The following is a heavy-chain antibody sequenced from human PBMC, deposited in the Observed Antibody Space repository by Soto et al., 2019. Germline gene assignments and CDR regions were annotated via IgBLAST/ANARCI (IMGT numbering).Heavy chain of an antibody. V-gene: IGHV4-31*03. J-gene: IGHJ4*02. D-gene: IGHD6-13*01. CDR2: LYYSGST. CDR1: GGSGSNGAYY. Sequence: QVQLQESGPGLVKPSQTLSLTCTVSGGSGSNGAYYWPWLRQHPGPGLEWIGYLYYSGSTYYKPSTYYSPSLQSRVTMSVDTSKNPFSRKLRSVTAAYTAVYYWARIRGGAAGNFYYWCQGTMVTVSS. CDR3: ARIRGGAAGNFYY.